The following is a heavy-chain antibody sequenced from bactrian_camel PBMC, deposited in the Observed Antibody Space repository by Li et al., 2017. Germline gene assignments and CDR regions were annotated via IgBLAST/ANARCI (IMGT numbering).Heavy chain of an antibody. CDR2: IDSDGST. V-gene: IGHV3S42*01. Sequence: VQLVESGGGLARPGGSLRLSCAASGFTSSSSAMSWVRQVPGKEREGVATIDSDGSTSYADSVKGRFTIYKDNAKNTLYLQMNSLKPEDTAMYYCAADGPWCGNYADIGYWGQGTQVTVS. CDR1: GFTSSSSA. CDR3: AADGPWCGNYADIGY. D-gene: IGHD4*01. J-gene: IGHJ6*01.